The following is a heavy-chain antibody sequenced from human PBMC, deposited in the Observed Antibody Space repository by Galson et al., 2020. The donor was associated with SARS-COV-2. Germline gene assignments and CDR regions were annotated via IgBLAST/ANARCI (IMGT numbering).Heavy chain of an antibody. CDR2: MWYDANNI. D-gene: IGHD3-10*01. CDR1: GFSVKDYG. V-gene: IGHV3-33*06. J-gene: IGHJ3*02. CDR3: AKDFYNMLRGVRDAYDI. Sequence: GESLKISCAASGFSVKDYGMHWIRQAPGKGLEWVATMWYDANNIFIADPLKGRFTISRDNSRNTLSLQMDSLRAEDTGVYYCAKDFYNMLRGVRDAYDIWGQGTRV.